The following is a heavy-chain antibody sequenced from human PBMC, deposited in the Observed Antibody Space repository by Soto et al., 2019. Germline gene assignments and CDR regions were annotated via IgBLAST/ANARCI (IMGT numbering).Heavy chain of an antibody. CDR2: IKSKTDGGTT. CDR3: TTDFDATLGYDFDY. CDR1: GSTFSNAW. J-gene: IGHJ4*02. D-gene: IGHD2-15*01. Sequence: PGGSLRLSCAASGSTFSNAWMNWVRQAPGKGLEWVGRIKSKTDGGTTDYAAPVKGRFTISRDDSKNTLYLQMNSLKTEDTAVYYCTTDFDATLGYDFDYWGQGTLVTVSS. V-gene: IGHV3-15*07.